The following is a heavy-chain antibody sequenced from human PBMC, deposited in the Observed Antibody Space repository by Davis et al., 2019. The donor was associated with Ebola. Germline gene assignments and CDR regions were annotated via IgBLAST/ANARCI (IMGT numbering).Heavy chain of an antibody. CDR2: IKQDGSEK. Sequence: GGSLRLSCAASGFTFSTYWMSWVRQAPGKGLEWVANIKQDGSEKYYVGSVKGRFAISRDNSKNTLYLQVNSLRAEDAAVYYCARDNGELLMPSFDIWGQGTKVTVSS. D-gene: IGHD1-26*01. CDR3: ARDNGELLMPSFDI. J-gene: IGHJ3*02. V-gene: IGHV3-7*01. CDR1: GFTFSTYW.